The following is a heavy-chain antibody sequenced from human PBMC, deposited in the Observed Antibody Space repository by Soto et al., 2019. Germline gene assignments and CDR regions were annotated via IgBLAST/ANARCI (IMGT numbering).Heavy chain of an antibody. D-gene: IGHD3-9*01. CDR3: ARGVITIFSLGVWFDP. J-gene: IGHJ5*02. CDR2: IYYSGST. Sequence: QVQLQESGPGLVKPSQTLSLTCTVSGGSISSGDYYWSWIRQPPGKGLEWIGYIYYSGSTYYNPSLKSRVTISVDTSKNQFSLKLSSVPADDTAVYYCARGVITIFSLGVWFDPWGQGTLVTVSS. V-gene: IGHV4-30-4*01. CDR1: GGSISSGDYY.